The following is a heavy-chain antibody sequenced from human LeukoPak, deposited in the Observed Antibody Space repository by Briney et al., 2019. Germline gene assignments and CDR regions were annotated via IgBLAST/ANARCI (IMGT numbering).Heavy chain of an antibody. D-gene: IGHD1-26*01. CDR1: GFTVSSNY. J-gene: IGHJ3*02. Sequence: GGSLRLSCAASGFTVSSNYMNWVRQAPEKGLEWVSVIYSGGSTYYADSVKGRFTISRDNSKKTLYLEMNSLRVEDTAVYYCARTGESHAFDIWGQGTMVTVSS. V-gene: IGHV3-66*01. CDR2: IYSGGST. CDR3: ARTGESHAFDI.